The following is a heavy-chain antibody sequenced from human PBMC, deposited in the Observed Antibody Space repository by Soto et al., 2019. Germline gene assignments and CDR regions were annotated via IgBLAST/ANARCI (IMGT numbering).Heavy chain of an antibody. CDR3: SIARISPRMFDS. CDR1: GDPITTGHY. J-gene: IGHJ4*02. CDR2: NFHTGTT. D-gene: IGHD3-10*01. Sequence: SETLSLTCAVSGDPITTGHYWNWVRQPPGKGVEWSGENFHTGTTNYNTSSERRGIISADNTTNKQSLRMKTVTAAAKAVYYCSIARISPRMFDSWGQGTLVTVSS. V-gene: IGHV4-4*02.